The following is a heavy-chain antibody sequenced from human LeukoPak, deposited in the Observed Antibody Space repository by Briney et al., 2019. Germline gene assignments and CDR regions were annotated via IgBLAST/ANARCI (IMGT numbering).Heavy chain of an antibody. Sequence: PSETLSLTCTVSGGSISSGSYYWRWIRQPAGKGLEWIGRIYTSGSTNYNPSLKSRVTISVDTSKNQFSLKRSSVTAADTAVYYCARLVVGYCSSTSCHTPYYYYYMDVWGKGTTVTVSS. D-gene: IGHD2-2*01. CDR1: GGSISSGSYY. CDR3: ARLVVGYCSSTSCHTPYYYYYMDV. CDR2: IYTSGST. V-gene: IGHV4-61*02. J-gene: IGHJ6*03.